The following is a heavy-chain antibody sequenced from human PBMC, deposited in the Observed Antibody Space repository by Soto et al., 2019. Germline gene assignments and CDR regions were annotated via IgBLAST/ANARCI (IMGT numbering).Heavy chain of an antibody. CDR3: AGIYSGSPGGTLRY. CDR2: IYYSGST. V-gene: IGHV4-31*03. D-gene: IGHD1-26*01. J-gene: IGHJ4*02. Sequence: QVQLQESGPGLVKPSQTLSLTCTVSGGSISSGGYYWSWIRQHPGKGLEWIGYIYYSGSTYYNPSLKSRVTISVDTSKSQLSRKLSSVTAADTAVYYCAGIYSGSPGGTLRYWGQGTLVTVSS. CDR1: GGSISSGGYY.